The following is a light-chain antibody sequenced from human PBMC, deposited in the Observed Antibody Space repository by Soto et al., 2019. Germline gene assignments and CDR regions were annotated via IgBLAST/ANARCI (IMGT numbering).Light chain of an antibody. J-gene: IGKJ5*01. Sequence: EIVMTQSPATLSVSPGERATLSCRASQRVSGNLAWYQQKPGQAPRLLIYGASTRATGIPARFSGSGSGKVFSLTISTLHPEYVAVYYCQQYNNWPPTFAQGTRLEIK. CDR1: QRVSGN. CDR2: GAS. CDR3: QQYNNWPPT. V-gene: IGKV3-15*01.